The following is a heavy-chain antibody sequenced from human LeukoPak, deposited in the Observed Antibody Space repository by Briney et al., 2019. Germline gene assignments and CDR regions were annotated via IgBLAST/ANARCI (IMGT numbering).Heavy chain of an antibody. J-gene: IGHJ5*02. CDR1: GYTFTSYA. CDR3: ARDGLEDYYGSGRRLSNWFDP. V-gene: IGHV1-3*01. D-gene: IGHD3-10*01. CDR2: INAGNGNT. Sequence: ASVKVSCKASGYTFTSYAMHWVRQAPGQRLEWMGWINAGNGNTKYSQKFQGRVTITRDTSASTAYMELSSLRSEDTAVYYCARDGLEDYYGSGRRLSNWFDPWGQGTLVTVSS.